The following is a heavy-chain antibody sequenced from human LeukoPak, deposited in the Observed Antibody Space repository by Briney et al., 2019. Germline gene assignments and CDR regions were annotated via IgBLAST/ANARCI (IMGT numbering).Heavy chain of an antibody. CDR3: ARGIRGSGWYATPYYFDY. V-gene: IGHV1-69*06. D-gene: IGHD6-19*01. CDR2: IIPIFGTA. J-gene: IGHJ4*02. CDR1: GGTFSSYA. Sequence: SVKVSCKASGGTFSSYAISWVRQAPGQGLEWMGGIIPIFGTANYAQKFQGRVTITADKSTSTAYMELSSLRSEDTAVYYCARGIRGSGWYATPYYFDYWGQGTLVTVSS.